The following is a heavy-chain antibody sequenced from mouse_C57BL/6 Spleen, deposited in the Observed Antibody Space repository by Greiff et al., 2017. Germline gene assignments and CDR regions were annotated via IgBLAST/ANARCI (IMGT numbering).Heavy chain of an antibody. V-gene: IGHV1-39*01. CDR3: AREDYYGSSHYAMDY. CDR1: GYSFTDYN. CDR2: INPNYGTT. Sequence: EVQLQQSGPELVKPGASVKISCKASGYSFTDYNMNWVKQSNGKSLEWIGVINPNYGTTSYNQKFKGKATLTLDQSSSTAYMQLNSLTSEDSAVYYCAREDYYGSSHYAMDYWGQGTSVTVSS. J-gene: IGHJ4*01. D-gene: IGHD1-1*01.